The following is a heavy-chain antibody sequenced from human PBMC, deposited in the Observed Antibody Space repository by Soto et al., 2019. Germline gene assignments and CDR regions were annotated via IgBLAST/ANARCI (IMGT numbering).Heavy chain of an antibody. V-gene: IGHV3-9*01. D-gene: IGHD5-18*01. J-gene: IGHJ3*02. Sequence: EVQLVESGGGLVRPGRSLRLSCAASGFTFDDYAMHWVRQTPGKGLEWVSGISWNSGSIGYADSVKGRFTISRDDAKNSLFLQMNSLRAEDTALYYCAKDIGRWLHACDIWGQGTMVTVSS. CDR2: ISWNSGSI. CDR1: GFTFDDYA. CDR3: AKDIGRWLHACDI.